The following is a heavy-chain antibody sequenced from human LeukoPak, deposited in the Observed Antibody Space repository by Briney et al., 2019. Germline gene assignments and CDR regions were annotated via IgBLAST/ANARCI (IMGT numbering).Heavy chain of an antibody. CDR1: GGSISSYY. CDR3: ARDRGYSGSFDY. Sequence: SETLSLTCTVSGGSISSYYWSWIRQPPGKGLEWIGYIYYSGSTNYNPSLKSRVTISIDSSKSQFSLKLSSVTAADTAVYFCARDRGYSGSFDYWGQGTLVTVSS. D-gene: IGHD5-12*01. V-gene: IGHV4-59*01. CDR2: IYYSGST. J-gene: IGHJ4*02.